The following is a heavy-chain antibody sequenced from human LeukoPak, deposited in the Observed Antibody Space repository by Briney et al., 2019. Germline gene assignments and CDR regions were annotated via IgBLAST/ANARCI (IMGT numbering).Heavy chain of an antibody. CDR1: GGSISSGGYS. J-gene: IGHJ3*02. CDR3: ARGDYYDSSGYFI. Sequence: SQTLSLTCAVSGGSISSGGYSWSWIQQPPGKGLEWIGYIYHSGSTYYNPSLKSRVTISVDRSKNQFSLKLSSVTAADTAVYYCARGDYYDSSGYFIWGQGTMVTVSS. V-gene: IGHV4-30-2*01. CDR2: IYHSGST. D-gene: IGHD3-22*01.